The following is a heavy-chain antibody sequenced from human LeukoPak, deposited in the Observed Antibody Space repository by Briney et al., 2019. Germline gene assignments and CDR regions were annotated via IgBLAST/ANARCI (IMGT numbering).Heavy chain of an antibody. J-gene: IGHJ4*02. CDR3: ARDTGSEVVGATLNY. V-gene: IGHV1-18*01. D-gene: IGHD2-15*01. Sequence: ASVKVSCKASGYTFTSYGISWVRQAPGQGLEWMGWISGYNGNTNYAQKLQGRVTMTTDTSTSTAYMELRSLRSDDTALYYCARDTGSEVVGATLNYWGQGTLVTVSS. CDR1: GYTFTSYG. CDR2: ISGYNGNT.